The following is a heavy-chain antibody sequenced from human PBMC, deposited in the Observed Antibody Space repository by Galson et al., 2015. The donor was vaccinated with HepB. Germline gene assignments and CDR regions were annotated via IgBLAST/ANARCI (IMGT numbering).Heavy chain of an antibody. CDR2: ISGNGDST. Sequence: SLRLSCAASGFAFHSLAMSWVRQAPGKGLEWISGISGNGDSTFYAVSVKGRFTVSRDNSKNMLYLQMDSLTAEDTGLYFCAKGYGLFDSWAQGILVTVSS. CDR3: AKGYGLFDS. J-gene: IGHJ5*01. D-gene: IGHD3-16*01. V-gene: IGHV3-23*01. CDR1: GFAFHSLA.